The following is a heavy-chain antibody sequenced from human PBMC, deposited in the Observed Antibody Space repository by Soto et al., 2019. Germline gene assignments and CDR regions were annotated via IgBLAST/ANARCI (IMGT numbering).Heavy chain of an antibody. Sequence: SETLSLTCTVSGGSISSSSYYWGWIRQPPGKGLEWIGSIYYSGSTYYNPSLKIRVTISVDTSKNQFSLKLSSVTAADTAVYYCARHNGRGYCSSTSCYKEDYGMDVWGQGTTVTVSS. J-gene: IGHJ6*02. CDR2: IYYSGST. CDR3: ARHNGRGYCSSTSCYKEDYGMDV. CDR1: GGSISSSSYY. V-gene: IGHV4-39*01. D-gene: IGHD2-2*02.